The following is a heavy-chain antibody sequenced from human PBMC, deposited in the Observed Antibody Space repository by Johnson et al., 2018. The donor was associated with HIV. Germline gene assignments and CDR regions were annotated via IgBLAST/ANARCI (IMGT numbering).Heavy chain of an antibody. D-gene: IGHD3-16*01. CDR2: INWNGGST. CDR3: ARVAFGLGGDAFDI. J-gene: IGHJ3*02. CDR1: GFTVSSNY. V-gene: IGHV3-20*04. Sequence: VQLVESGGGLIQPGGSLRLSCAASGFTVSSNYMSWVRQVPGKGLEWVSGINWNGGSTGYADSVKGRFTIPRDNAKNSLYLQMKSRRAEDTAVYYCARVAFGLGGDAFDIWGQGTMVTVSS.